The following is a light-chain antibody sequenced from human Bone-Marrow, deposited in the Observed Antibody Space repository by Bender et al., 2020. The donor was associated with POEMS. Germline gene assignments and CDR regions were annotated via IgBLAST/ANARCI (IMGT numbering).Light chain of an antibody. J-gene: IGLJ3*02. V-gene: IGLV2-23*02. CDR3: CSYAGSSTWV. CDR1: SSDVGSYNV. CDR2: EVR. Sequence: QSALTQPASVSGSPGQSITISCTGTSSDVGSYNVVSWYQQHPGKAPKLLIYEVRKRPSGVSNRFSGSKSDNTASLTISGLEAEDEADYYCCSYAGSSTWVFGGGTKVTVL.